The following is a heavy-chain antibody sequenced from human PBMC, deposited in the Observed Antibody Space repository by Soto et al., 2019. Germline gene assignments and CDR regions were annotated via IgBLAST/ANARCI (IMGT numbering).Heavy chain of an antibody. J-gene: IGHJ5*02. V-gene: IGHV4-30-2*01. CDR3: ARGNWDDYSNYPPAVGLYNWFDP. Sequence: QLQLQESGSGLVKPSQTLSLTCAVSGGSISSGGYSWSWIRQPPGKGLEWIGYIYHSGSTYYNPSLKSRVTISVDRSKNQFSLKLSSVTAADTAVYYCARGNWDDYSNYPPAVGLYNWFDPWGQGTLVTVPS. D-gene: IGHD4-4*01. CDR1: GGSISSGGYS. CDR2: IYHSGST.